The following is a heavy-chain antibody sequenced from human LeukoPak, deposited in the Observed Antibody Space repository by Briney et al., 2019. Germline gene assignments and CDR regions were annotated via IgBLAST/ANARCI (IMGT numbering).Heavy chain of an antibody. CDR2: INPNSGGT. Sequence: ASVKVSCKASGYTFTGYYMHWVRQAPGQELEWMGWINPNSGGTNYAQKFQGRVTMTRDTSISTAYMELSRLRSDDTAVYYCARDPRIFGVVIDYYGMDVWGQGTTVTVSS. J-gene: IGHJ6*02. CDR3: ARDPRIFGVVIDYYGMDV. V-gene: IGHV1-2*02. CDR1: GYTFTGYY. D-gene: IGHD3-3*01.